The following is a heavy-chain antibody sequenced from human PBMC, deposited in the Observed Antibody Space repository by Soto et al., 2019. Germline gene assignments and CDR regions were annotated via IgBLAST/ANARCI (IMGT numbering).Heavy chain of an antibody. Sequence: GASVKVSCKTSGYTFTSFSITWVRQAPGQGLEWMGWISAYNGDTAHAQNHQGRVTTTTDTSTSTAYMEMRSLRSDDTADYYCWRGGRAYGLDVWGQGTPGTV. CDR3: WRGGRAYGLDV. V-gene: IGHV1-18*04. CDR2: ISAYNGDT. J-gene: IGHJ6*02. D-gene: IGHD1-26*01. CDR1: GYTFTSFS.